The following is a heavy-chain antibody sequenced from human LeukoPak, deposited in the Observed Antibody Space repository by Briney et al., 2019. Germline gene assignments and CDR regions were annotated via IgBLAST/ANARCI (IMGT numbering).Heavy chain of an antibody. D-gene: IGHD1-26*01. J-gene: IGHJ4*02. V-gene: IGHV3-23*01. CDR3: AKGGRASGSYYYFDY. Sequence: GGSLRLSCAASGFTFSTYAMNWVRQAPGEGLEWVSAISGGGGSTYYADSVKGRFTISRDNSKNTLYLQMNSLRAEDTAVYYCAKGGRASGSYYYFDYWGQGPLVTVSS. CDR1: GFTFSTYA. CDR2: ISGGGGST.